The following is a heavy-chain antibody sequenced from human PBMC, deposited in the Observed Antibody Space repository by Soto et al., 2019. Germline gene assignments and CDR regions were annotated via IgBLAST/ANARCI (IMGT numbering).Heavy chain of an antibody. CDR1: GFSLSTSGVG. V-gene: IGHV2-5*02. D-gene: IGHD3-3*01. CDR3: AHRLKVYYAFWSGYYSGWFDP. CDR2: IYWDDDK. J-gene: IGHJ5*02. Sequence: QITLKESGPTLVKPTQTLTLTCTFSGFSLSTSGVGVGWIRQPPGKALEWLALIYWDDDKRYSPSLKSRLTIPKDTSKNQVVLTMTNMDPVYTATYYCAHRLKVYYAFWSGYYSGWFDPWGQGTLVTVSS.